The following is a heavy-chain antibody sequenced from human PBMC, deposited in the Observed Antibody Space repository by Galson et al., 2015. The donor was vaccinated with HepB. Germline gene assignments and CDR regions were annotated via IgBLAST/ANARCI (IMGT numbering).Heavy chain of an antibody. CDR3: ARDLDSITMVRGVTPNNWFDP. V-gene: IGHV3-7*03. CDR1: GFTFSSYW. J-gene: IGHJ5*02. D-gene: IGHD3-10*01. Sequence: SLRLSCAASGFTFSSYWMSWVRQAPGKGLEWVANIKQDGSEKYYVDSVKGRFTISRDNAKNSLYLQMNSLRAEDTAVYYCARDLDSITMVRGVTPNNWFDPWGQGTLVTVSS. CDR2: IKQDGSEK.